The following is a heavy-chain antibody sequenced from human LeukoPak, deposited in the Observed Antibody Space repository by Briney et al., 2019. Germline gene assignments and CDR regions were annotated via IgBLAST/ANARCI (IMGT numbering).Heavy chain of an antibody. CDR3: GRGGTTVTTIGAFDI. CDR2: IYHSGST. CDR1: GGSISSGGYY. V-gene: IGHV4-30-2*05. D-gene: IGHD4-17*01. Sequence: SQTLSLTCTVSGGSISSGGYYWSWIRQPPGKGLEWIGYIYHSGSTYYNPPLKSRVTISVDTSKNQFSLKLSSVTAADTAVYYCGRGGTTVTTIGAFDIWGQGTMVTVSS. J-gene: IGHJ3*02.